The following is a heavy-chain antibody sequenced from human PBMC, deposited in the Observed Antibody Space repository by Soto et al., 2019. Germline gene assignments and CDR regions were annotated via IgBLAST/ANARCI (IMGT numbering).Heavy chain of an antibody. CDR1: GFTFTGYA. CDR2: ISGSAGTT. V-gene: IGHV3-23*01. J-gene: IGHJ3*02. D-gene: IGHD6-6*01. CDR3: AKAKLGAFDS. Sequence: GGSLRLSCAASGFTFTGYAISWVRQAPGKGLEWVSAISGSAGTTYYADSVKGRFTISRDNAKNSLYLQMNSLRAEDTALYYCAKAKLGAFDSWGQGTMVTVSS.